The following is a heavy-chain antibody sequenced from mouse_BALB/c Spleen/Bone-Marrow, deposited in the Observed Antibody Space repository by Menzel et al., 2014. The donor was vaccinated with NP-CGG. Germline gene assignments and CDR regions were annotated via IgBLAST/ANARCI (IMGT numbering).Heavy chain of an antibody. Sequence: EVKLMESGAELVKPGASVRLSCTASGFNIKDTYMHWVKQRPGQGLEWIGRIDPANGNAKHDPKFQGKAAITADTSSNTTYLQLSSLTSEDTAVYYCAIYFYFDYWGQGTTLTVSS. J-gene: IGHJ2*01. CDR2: IDPANGNA. V-gene: IGHV14-3*02. CDR1: GFNIKDTY. CDR3: AIYFYFDY. D-gene: IGHD2-3*01.